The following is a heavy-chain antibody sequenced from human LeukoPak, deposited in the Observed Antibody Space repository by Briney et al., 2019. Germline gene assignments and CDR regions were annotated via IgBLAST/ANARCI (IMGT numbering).Heavy chain of an antibody. CDR2: INWNSRSI. V-gene: IGHV3-9*01. CDR1: GFTFDDYA. J-gene: IGHJ6*04. CDR3: VKDMRPERGFGMDV. Sequence: PGGSLRLSCAASGFTFDDYAMHWVRQAPGKGLEWVSGINWNSRSIDYADSVMGRFVISRDNAKKSLFLQMNSLTPEDTALYYCVKDMRPERGFGMDVWGKGTTVIVSS. D-gene: IGHD1-14*01.